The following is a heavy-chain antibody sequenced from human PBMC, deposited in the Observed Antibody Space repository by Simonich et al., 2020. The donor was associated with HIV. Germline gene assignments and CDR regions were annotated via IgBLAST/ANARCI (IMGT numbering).Heavy chain of an antibody. CDR1: GGSFSGYY. J-gene: IGHJ1*01. CDR2: INHSGTT. CDR3: ARLTAGGLGEYFQH. D-gene: IGHD6-13*01. V-gene: IGHV4-34*01. Sequence: QVQLQQWGAGLLKPSETLSLTCAVYGGSFSGYYWSWIRQPPRKGLEWIGEINHSGTTNYNPSLKSRVTISVDTSKNQFSLKLSSVTAADTAVYYCARLTAGGLGEYFQHWGQGTLVTVSS.